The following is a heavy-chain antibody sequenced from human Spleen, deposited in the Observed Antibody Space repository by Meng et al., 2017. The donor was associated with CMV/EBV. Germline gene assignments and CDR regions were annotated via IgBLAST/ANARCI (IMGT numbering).Heavy chain of an antibody. CDR3: ASLYYDFWSGYYTGGSDY. Sequence: EVQLVESGGXLVKPGGSLRLFCSASGLTFSSYSRNWVRQAPGKELEWVSSISSSSSYIYYADSVKGRFTISRDNAKNSLYLQMNSLRAEDTAVYYCASLYYDFWSGYYTGGSDYWGQGTLVTVSS. D-gene: IGHD3-3*01. CDR2: ISSSSSYI. CDR1: GLTFSSYS. J-gene: IGHJ4*02. V-gene: IGHV3-21*01.